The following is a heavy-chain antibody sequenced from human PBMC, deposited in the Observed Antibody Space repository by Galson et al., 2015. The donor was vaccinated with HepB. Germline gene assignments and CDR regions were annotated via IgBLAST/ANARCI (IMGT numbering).Heavy chain of an antibody. D-gene: IGHD6-19*01. CDR2: INPNSGGT. J-gene: IGHJ6*02. V-gene: IGHV1-2*04. Sequence: SVKVSCKASGYTFTGYYMHWVRQAPGQGLEWMGWINPNSGGTNYAQKFQGWVTMTRDTSISTAYMELSRLRSDDTAVYYCARSRIAVAGKGYYYGMDVWGQGTTVTVSS. CDR1: GYTFTGYY. CDR3: ARSRIAVAGKGYYYGMDV.